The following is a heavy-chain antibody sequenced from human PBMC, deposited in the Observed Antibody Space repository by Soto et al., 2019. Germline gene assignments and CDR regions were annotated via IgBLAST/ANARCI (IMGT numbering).Heavy chain of an antibody. CDR2: INPADGTT. V-gene: IGHV1-46*01. CDR3: PGARPQEWLDP. J-gene: IGHJ5*02. Sequence: QVQLVQSGADVKEPGASVKVSCKASGYTFSDHYVQWVRQAPGQGLEWVAMINPADGTTRYAQMFQGGVPLTRDPSTNPVYMEMSSLRSEAPASYYCPGARPQEWLDPWGKGTLVTVS. CDR1: GYTFSDHY.